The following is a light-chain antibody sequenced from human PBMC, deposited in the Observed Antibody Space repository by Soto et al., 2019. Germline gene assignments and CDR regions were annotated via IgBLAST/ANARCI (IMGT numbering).Light chain of an antibody. CDR3: QQYGSSPLYT. J-gene: IGKJ2*01. CDR1: QSVSSSY. CDR2: GAS. Sequence: IVLTQSPGTLSLSPGERATLSCRASQSVSSSYLAWYQQKPGQAPRLLIYGASSRATGIPDRFSGSGSGTDVTLTISRLEPEDCAVYFCQQYGSSPLYTFGQGTKREIK. V-gene: IGKV3-20*01.